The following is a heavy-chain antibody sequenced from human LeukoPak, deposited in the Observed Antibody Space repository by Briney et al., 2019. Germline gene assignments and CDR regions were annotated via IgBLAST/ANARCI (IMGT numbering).Heavy chain of an antibody. Sequence: SETLSLTCAVYGGSFSGYYWSWIRQPPGKGLEWIGEINHSGSTNYNPSLKSRVTIPVDTSKNQFSLKLSSVTAADTAVYYCARHGEAAGIDYWGQGTLVTVSS. CDR1: GGSFSGYY. CDR2: INHSGST. J-gene: IGHJ4*02. D-gene: IGHD6-13*01. V-gene: IGHV4-34*01. CDR3: ARHGEAAGIDY.